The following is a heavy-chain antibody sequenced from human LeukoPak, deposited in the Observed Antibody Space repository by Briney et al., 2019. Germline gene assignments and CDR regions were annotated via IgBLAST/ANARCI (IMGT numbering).Heavy chain of an antibody. CDR3: ARGGAVERYCSSTSCYWVDAFDI. CDR2: IDPLDSYT. Sequence: HGESLKISCKGSGYSFTSYWISWVRQMPGKGLEWMGRIDPLDSYTTSSPSFQGHVTISADKSISTAYLQWSSLKASDTAMYYCARGGAVERYCSSTSCYWVDAFDIWGQGTMVTVSS. J-gene: IGHJ3*02. D-gene: IGHD2-2*01. CDR1: GYSFTSYW. V-gene: IGHV5-10-1*01.